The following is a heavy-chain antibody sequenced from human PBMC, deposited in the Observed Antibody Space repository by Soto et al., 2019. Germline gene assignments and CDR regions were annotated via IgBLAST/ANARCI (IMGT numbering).Heavy chain of an antibody. J-gene: IGHJ4*02. CDR1: GFAFSGKY. Sequence: QVQLVESGGGLVKPGGSLRLSCAASGFAFSGKYMSWIRQAPGKGLESLSYISGSSDDTNYADSVKGRFTISRDNAENSLYLQMNSLRVEDTAVYYCATGPRRLSDWGQGTLVIVSS. CDR3: ATGPRRLSD. D-gene: IGHD3-3*01. V-gene: IGHV3-11*05. CDR2: ISGSSDDT.